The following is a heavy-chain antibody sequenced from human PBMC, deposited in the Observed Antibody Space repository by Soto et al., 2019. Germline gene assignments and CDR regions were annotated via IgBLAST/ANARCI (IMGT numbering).Heavy chain of an antibody. CDR1: GFTFSSFW. CDR2: IKTDGTIT. D-gene: IGHD3-22*01. J-gene: IGHJ5*02. Sequence: GGSLRLSCVASGFTFSSFWMHWVRQAPGKGLVWVSHIKTDGTITSYADSVKGRFTISRDNAKNTLYLQMNSLRAEDTAVYYCARVAPYYYDSSGYYYDAYWFDPWGQGTLVTVSS. V-gene: IGHV3-74*01. CDR3: ARVAPYYYDSSGYYYDAYWFDP.